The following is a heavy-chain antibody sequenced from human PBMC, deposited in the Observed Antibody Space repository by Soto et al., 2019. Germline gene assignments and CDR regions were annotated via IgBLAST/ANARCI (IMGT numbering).Heavy chain of an antibody. CDR2: IYYSGST. Sequence: SETLSLACTVSGGSISSGDYYWSWIRQPPGKGLEWIGYIYYSGSTYYNPSLKSRVTISVDTSKNQFSLKLSSVTAADTAVYYCARDNSREVIIPLVQWGQGTLVTVSS. D-gene: IGHD3-3*01. J-gene: IGHJ4*02. V-gene: IGHV4-30-4*01. CDR1: GGSISSGDYY. CDR3: ARDNSREVIIPLVQ.